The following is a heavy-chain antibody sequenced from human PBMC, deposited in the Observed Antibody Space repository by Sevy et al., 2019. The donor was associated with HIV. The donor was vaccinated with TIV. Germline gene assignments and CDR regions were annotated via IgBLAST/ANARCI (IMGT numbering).Heavy chain of an antibody. V-gene: IGHV3-15*01. CDR1: GFTFTHAW. D-gene: IGHD3-9*01. CDR2: IQSKIDGGTT. CDR3: TTSSHSPRLSRDFDSRFYFFYYGMDV. J-gene: IGHJ6*02. Sequence: GGCLRLSCAASGFTFTHAWMNWVRQAPGKGLEWIGRIQSKIDGGTTDFAAPVKGRFTISRDDSRNTVFLQMNSLKTEDADVYYCTTSSHSPRLSRDFDSRFYFFYYGMDVWGQGTTVTVSS.